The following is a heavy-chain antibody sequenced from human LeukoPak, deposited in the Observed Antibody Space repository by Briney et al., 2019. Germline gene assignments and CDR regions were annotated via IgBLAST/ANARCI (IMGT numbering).Heavy chain of an antibody. Sequence: GGSLRLSCAASGFTFSSYGMHWVRQAPGKGLEWVAVIWYDGSNKYYADSVKGRFTISRDDSKNTLYLQMNSLRAEDTAVYYCARDPSRYYYDSSGYCLDYWGQGTLVTVSS. CDR2: IWYDGSNK. D-gene: IGHD3-22*01. CDR1: GFTFSSYG. V-gene: IGHV3-33*01. J-gene: IGHJ4*02. CDR3: ARDPSRYYYDSSGYCLDY.